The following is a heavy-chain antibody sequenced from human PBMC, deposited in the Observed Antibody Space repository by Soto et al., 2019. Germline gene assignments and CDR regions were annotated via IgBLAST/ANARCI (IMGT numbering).Heavy chain of an antibody. Sequence: PGGSLRLSCTASGFTVSSYAMTWVRQAPGKGLEWVSSFSDGGDSTYYADSVKGRFTISRDNSKNTLYLQMNSLRAEDTAVYYCAKGLRIGAVNHYFYMDAWGKGTTVTVS. V-gene: IGHV3-23*01. CDR3: AKGLRIGAVNHYFYMDA. CDR2: FSDGGDST. CDR1: GFTVSSYA. D-gene: IGHD6-13*01. J-gene: IGHJ6*03.